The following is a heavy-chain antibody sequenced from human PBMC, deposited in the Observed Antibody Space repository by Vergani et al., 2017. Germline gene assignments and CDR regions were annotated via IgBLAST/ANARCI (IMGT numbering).Heavy chain of an antibody. CDR3: ARVNEDIVATTFDY. D-gene: IGHD5-12*01. V-gene: IGHV4-59*01. Sequence: QVQLQESGPGLVKPSETLSLTCTVSGGSISSYYWSWIRQPPGKGLEWIGYIYYSGSTNYIPSLKSRVTISVDTSKNQFSLKLSSVTAADTAVYYCARVNEDIVATTFDYWGQGTLVTVSS. CDR2: IYYSGST. J-gene: IGHJ4*02. CDR1: GGSISSYY.